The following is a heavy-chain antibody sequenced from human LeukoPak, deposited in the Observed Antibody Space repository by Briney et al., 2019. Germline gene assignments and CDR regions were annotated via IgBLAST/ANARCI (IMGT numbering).Heavy chain of an antibody. CDR2: ISGDGGST. D-gene: IGHD2-15*01. CDR3: AKVGYCSGGSCYPVAFDI. Sequence: PGGSLRLCCAASGFTFDDYAMHWVRQSPGKGLEWVSLISGDGGSTYYADSVKGRFTISRDNSKNSLYLQMNSLRTEDTALYYCAKVGYCSGGSCYPVAFDIWGQGTMVTVSS. V-gene: IGHV3-43*02. J-gene: IGHJ3*02. CDR1: GFTFDDYA.